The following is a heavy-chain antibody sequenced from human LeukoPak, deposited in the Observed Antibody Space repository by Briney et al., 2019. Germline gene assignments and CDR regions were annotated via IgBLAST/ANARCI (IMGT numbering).Heavy chain of an antibody. V-gene: IGHV3-53*05. CDR1: GFTVSSNY. D-gene: IGHD3-10*01. Sequence: GGSLRLSCAVSGFTVSSNYMSWVRQAPGKELEWVSVIYSGGSTYYADSVKGRFTISRDYSKNTLFLQMNSLRAEDTALYYCAKDIEGSGSYYSNYWGQGTLVTVSS. J-gene: IGHJ4*02. CDR2: IYSGGST. CDR3: AKDIEGSGSYYSNY.